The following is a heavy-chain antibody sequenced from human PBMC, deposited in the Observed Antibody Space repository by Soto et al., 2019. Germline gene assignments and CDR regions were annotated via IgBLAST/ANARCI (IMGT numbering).Heavy chain of an antibody. D-gene: IGHD7-27*01. V-gene: IGHV3-15*07. J-gene: IGHJ4*02. Sequence: PGGSLRLSCAASGFTFTDAWMHWVRQVPGKGLEWVGRIKRKADGETTDYTTPVKGRFTISRDDTKNTLSLEMNSLKTEDTAVYYCAADWPGDSYPVDYWGQGTLVTVSS. CDR1: GFTFTDAW. CDR2: IKRKADGETT. CDR3: AADWPGDSYPVDY.